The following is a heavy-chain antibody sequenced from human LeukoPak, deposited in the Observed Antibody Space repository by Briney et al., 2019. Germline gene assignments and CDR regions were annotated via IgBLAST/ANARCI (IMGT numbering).Heavy chain of an antibody. CDR3: AGSVVTGNGNLFGY. J-gene: IGHJ4*02. CDR2: INHSGST. CDR1: GGSFSGYY. V-gene: IGHV4-34*01. D-gene: IGHD4-23*01. Sequence: PSETLSLTCAVYGGSFSGYYWSWIRQPPGKGLEWIGEINHSGSTNYNPSLKSRVTISVDTSKNQFSLKLSSVTAADTAVYYCAGSVVTGNGNLFGYWGQGTLVTVSS.